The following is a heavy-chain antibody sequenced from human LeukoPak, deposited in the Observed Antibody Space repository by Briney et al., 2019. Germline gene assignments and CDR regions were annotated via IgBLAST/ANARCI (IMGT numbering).Heavy chain of an antibody. CDR1: GITVSSNY. CDR3: SRDSYGDYVAVFDY. V-gene: IGHV3-48*02. Sequence: GGSLRLSCAASGITVSSNYMSWVRQAPGKGLEWVSYISSSSTTIYYADSVKGRFTISRDNAKNSLYLQMNSLRDEDTAVYYCSRDSYGDYVAVFDYWGQGTLVTVSS. D-gene: IGHD4-17*01. J-gene: IGHJ4*02. CDR2: ISSSSTTI.